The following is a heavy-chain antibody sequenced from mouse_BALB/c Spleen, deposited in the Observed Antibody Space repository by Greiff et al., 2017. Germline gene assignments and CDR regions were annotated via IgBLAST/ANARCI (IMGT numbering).Heavy chain of an antibody. CDR1: GFNIKDTY. V-gene: IGHV14-3*02. D-gene: IGHD1-1*02. Sequence: VQLQQSGAELVKPGASVKLSCTASGFNIKDTYMHWVMQRPEQGLEWIGRIDPANGNTKYDPKFQGKATITADTSSNTAYLQLSSLTSEDTAGYYCAYGPWFAYWGQGTLVTVSA. J-gene: IGHJ3*01. CDR3: AYGPWFAY. CDR2: IDPANGNT.